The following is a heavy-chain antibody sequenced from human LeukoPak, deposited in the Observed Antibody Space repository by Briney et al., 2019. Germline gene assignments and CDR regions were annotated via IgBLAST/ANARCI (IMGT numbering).Heavy chain of an antibody. J-gene: IGHJ6*02. CDR2: INPNSGGT. Sequence: ASVKVSCKASGYTFTGYYMHWVRQAPGQGFEWMGWINPNSGGTNYAQKFQGRVTMTRDTSISTTYMELSRLRSDDTAVYYCARVRERDYYDSSGYYYGMDVWGQGTTVTVSS. V-gene: IGHV1-2*02. D-gene: IGHD3-22*01. CDR3: ARVRERDYYDSSGYYYGMDV. CDR1: GYTFTGYY.